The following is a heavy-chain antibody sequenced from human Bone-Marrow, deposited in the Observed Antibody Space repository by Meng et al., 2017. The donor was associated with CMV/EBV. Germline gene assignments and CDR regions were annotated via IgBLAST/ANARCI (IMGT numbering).Heavy chain of an antibody. V-gene: IGHV1-2*02. CDR3: ARDKVASSGWYDY. D-gene: IGHD6-19*01. CDR2: INPNSGGT. J-gene: IGHJ4*02. Sequence: QAHMGQSCAEVKDPGASVKVSCKASGYTFTGYYMHWVRQAPGQGLEWMGWINPNSGGTNYAQKFQGRVTMTRDTSISTAYMELSRLRSDDTAVYYCARDKVASSGWYDYWGQGTLVTVSS. CDR1: GYTFTGYY.